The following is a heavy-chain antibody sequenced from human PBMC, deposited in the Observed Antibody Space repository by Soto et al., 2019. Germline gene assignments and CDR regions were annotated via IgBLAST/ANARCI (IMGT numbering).Heavy chain of an antibody. V-gene: IGHV1-18*01. CDR2: INVYNGNT. CDR1: GYTFTNYG. D-gene: IGHD3-10*01. J-gene: IGHJ5*02. CDR3: ARGVGSGSHYNQYNWFDP. Sequence: ASVKVSCKASGYTFTNYGISWVRQAPGQGLEWMGWINVYNGNTKYAQKVQGRVTMTTDTSTSTAYMELRSLRSDDTAVYYCARGVGSGSHYNQYNWFDPWGQG.